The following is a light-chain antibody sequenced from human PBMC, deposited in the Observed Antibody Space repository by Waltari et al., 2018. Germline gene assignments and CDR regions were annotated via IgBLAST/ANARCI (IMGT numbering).Light chain of an antibody. J-gene: IGLJ2*01. CDR3: SAYISSSTLEL. V-gene: IGLV2-14*03. CDR1: SSDVGGYNY. CDR2: DVN. Sequence: QSALTQPASVSGSPGQSITISCTGTSSDVGGYNYVSWYQQHPGKAPKLMIFDVNHRPSGVSTRFSGSKSGNTASLTISGLQAEDEADYDCSAYISSSTLELFGGGTRLTVL.